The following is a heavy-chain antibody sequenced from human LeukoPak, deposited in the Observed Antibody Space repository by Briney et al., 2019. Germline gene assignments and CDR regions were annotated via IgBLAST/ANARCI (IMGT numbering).Heavy chain of an antibody. D-gene: IGHD3-22*01. CDR1: GGSFSGYY. CDR3: ASHIYYDSSGYPYYFDY. J-gene: IGHJ4*02. Sequence: TSETLSLTCAVYGGSFSGYYWSWIRQPPGKGLEWIGEINHSGSTNYNPSPKSRVTISVDTSKNQFSLKLSSVTAADTAVYYCASHIYYDSSGYPYYFDYWGQGTLVTVSS. CDR2: INHSGST. V-gene: IGHV4-34*01.